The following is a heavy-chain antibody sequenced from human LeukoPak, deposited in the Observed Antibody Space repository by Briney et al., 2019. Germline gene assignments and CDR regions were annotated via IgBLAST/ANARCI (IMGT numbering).Heavy chain of an antibody. J-gene: IGHJ3*02. CDR1: GYTFTSYG. CDR2: INPSGGST. D-gene: IGHD3-22*01. Sequence: ASVKVSCKASGYTFTSYGISWVRQAPGQGLEWMGIINPSGGSTSYAQKFQGRVTMTRDMSTSTVYMELSSLRSEDTAVYYCASRSYYDSSGSGAFDIWGQGTMVTVSS. V-gene: IGHV1-46*01. CDR3: ASRSYYDSSGSGAFDI.